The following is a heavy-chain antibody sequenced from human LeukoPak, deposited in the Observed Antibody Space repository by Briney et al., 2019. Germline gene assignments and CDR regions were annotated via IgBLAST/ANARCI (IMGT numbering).Heavy chain of an antibody. CDR2: ISWNSGSI. V-gene: IGHV3-9*01. CDR3: AKDLFTMVRGVLKS. Sequence: GGSLRLSCEVSGFTFDDYAMHWVRQAPGKGLEWVSGISWNSGSIGYADSVKGRFTISRDNAKNSLYLQMNSLRAEDTALYYCAKDLFTMVRGVLKSWGQGTLVTVSS. J-gene: IGHJ4*02. D-gene: IGHD3-10*01. CDR1: GFTFDDYA.